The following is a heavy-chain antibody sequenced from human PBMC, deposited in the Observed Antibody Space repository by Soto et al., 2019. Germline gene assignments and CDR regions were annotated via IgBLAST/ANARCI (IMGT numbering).Heavy chain of an antibody. J-gene: IGHJ3*02. V-gene: IGHV1-2*02. CDR2: INPATGAA. CDR3: AKGGGVGVAGSAAFDM. D-gene: IGHD3-3*01. Sequence: QLHLVQSGAVVKKPGASVTVSCSASGYPVTAYYMHWVRQAPGRGLEWMGGINPATGAAKYTQTLQGRVPMDRDTSPSAVFVEITGLASEGAAVFYCAKGGGVGVAGSAAFDMWGQGTLVTVSS. CDR1: GYPVTAYY.